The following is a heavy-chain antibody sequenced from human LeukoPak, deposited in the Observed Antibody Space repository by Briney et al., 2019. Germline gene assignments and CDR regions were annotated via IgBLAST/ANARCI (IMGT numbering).Heavy chain of an antibody. D-gene: IGHD3-10*01. CDR2: IWYDGNTK. J-gene: IGHJ4*02. V-gene: IGHV3-33*01. CDR3: ARGSGFGELVTYYFDY. Sequence: GRSLRLSCAASGFNFSNYGMHWVRQVPGTGLEWVAVIWYDGNTKYYANYVKGRFTVSRDNSKNTLYLQMNILRPEDTAIYYCARGSGFGELVTYYFDYWGQGTLVTVSS. CDR1: GFNFSNYG.